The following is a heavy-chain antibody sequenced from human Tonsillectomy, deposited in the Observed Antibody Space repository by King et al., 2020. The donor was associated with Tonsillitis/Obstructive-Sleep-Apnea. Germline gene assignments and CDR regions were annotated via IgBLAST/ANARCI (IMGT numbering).Heavy chain of an antibody. CDR2: ISGNGGST. J-gene: IGHJ6*02. CDR3: ARTLDCSNPTCYDRIVPRFDYYHYGMDV. Sequence: VQLVESGGGLVQPGGSLTLSCAASGFTFSYYAMHWVRQAPGKGLEYVSAISGNGGSTYYANSVKGRFTIFRDNSQNTVYLQMGSLRAEDMGVYYCARTLDCSNPTCYDRIVPRFDYYHYGMDVWGPGATVTVSS. CDR1: GFTFSYYA. V-gene: IGHV3-64*01. D-gene: IGHD2-21*01.